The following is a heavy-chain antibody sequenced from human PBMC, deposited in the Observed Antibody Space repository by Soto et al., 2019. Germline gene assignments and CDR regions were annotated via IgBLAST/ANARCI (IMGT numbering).Heavy chain of an antibody. CDR3: ARRRYRSSTSCYIAFDI. J-gene: IGHJ3*02. Sequence: GESLKISCKASGYSFTSYWIGWLRQMPGKGLEWMGIIYPGDSDTRYSPSFQGQVTISAAKSISTAYLQWSSLNASDTAMYYCARRRYRSSTSCYIAFDIWGQGTMVTVSS. CDR2: IYPGDSDT. CDR1: GYSFTSYW. V-gene: IGHV5-51*01. D-gene: IGHD2-2*02.